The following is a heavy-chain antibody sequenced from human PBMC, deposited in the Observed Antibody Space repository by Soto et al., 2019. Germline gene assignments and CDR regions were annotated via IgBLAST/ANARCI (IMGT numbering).Heavy chain of an antibody. D-gene: IGHD2-2*01. CDR3: AKDYGYCSSTSCYGYYYYGMDV. CDR1: GFTFDDYT. J-gene: IGHJ6*02. CDR2: ISWDGGST. V-gene: IGHV3-43*01. Sequence: GGSLRLSCAASGFTFDDYTMHWVRQAPGKGLEWVSLISWDGGSTYYADSVKGRFTISRDNSQNSLYLQMNSLRTEDTALYYCAKDYGYCSSTSCYGYYYYGMDVWGQGTTVTVSS.